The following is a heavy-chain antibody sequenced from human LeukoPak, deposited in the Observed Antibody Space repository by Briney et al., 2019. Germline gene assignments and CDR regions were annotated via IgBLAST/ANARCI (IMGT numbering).Heavy chain of an antibody. J-gene: IGHJ5*02. D-gene: IGHD2-15*01. Sequence: PSETLSLTCAVSGGSISSSNWWSWVRQPPGKGLEWIGEIYHSGSTNYNPSLKSRVTISVDKSKNQFSLKLSSVTAADTAVYYCARDSGLNRAGNWFDPWGQGTLVTVSS. CDR2: IYHSGST. V-gene: IGHV4-4*02. CDR3: ARDSGLNRAGNWFDP. CDR1: GGSISSSNW.